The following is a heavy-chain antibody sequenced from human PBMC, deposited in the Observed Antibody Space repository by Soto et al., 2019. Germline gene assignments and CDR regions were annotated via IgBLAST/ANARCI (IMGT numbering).Heavy chain of an antibody. CDR3: ARDTHYGSGSYYAY. V-gene: IGHV4-34*01. D-gene: IGHD3-10*01. CDR2: INHSGST. Sequence: QVQLQQWGAGLLKPSETLSLTCAVYGGSFSGYYWSWIRQPPGKGLEWIGEINHSGSTNYNPSLKSRVTISVATSKNQYSLNLSSVTAADAALYYCARDTHYGSGSYYAYWGQGTLVTVSS. CDR1: GGSFSGYY. J-gene: IGHJ4*02.